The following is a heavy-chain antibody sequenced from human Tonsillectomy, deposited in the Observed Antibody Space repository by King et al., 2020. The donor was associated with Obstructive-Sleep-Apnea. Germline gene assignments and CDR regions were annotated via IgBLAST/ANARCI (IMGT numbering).Heavy chain of an antibody. Sequence: QLVQSGAEVKKPGASVKVSCKVSGYTLTELSMHWVRQAPGQGLEWMGSFDPEDGETIYAQRFQGRVTMTEDTSTDTAYMELSGLRSEDTAVYYCATSKPMRVVVMVSWGQGTLVTVSS. CDR1: GYTLTELS. D-gene: IGHD3-22*01. CDR2: FDPEDGET. V-gene: IGHV1-24*01. CDR3: ATSKPMRVVVMVS. J-gene: IGHJ5*02.